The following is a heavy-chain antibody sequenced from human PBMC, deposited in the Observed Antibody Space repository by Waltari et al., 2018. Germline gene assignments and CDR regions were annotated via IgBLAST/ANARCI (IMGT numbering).Heavy chain of an antibody. Sequence: QVQLVESGGGVVQPGMSLRLSCAASGFVFKKSHMNWVRQTPGKGGEWGAVIAYNGGENDYADSVGGRFTISRDNSANTIDLQMNSLAAEEKAVYYCARGMMPFEGMIVYYDYLYGMDVWGQGTTVTVYS. J-gene: IGHJ6*02. CDR3: ARGMMPFEGMIVYYDYLYGMDV. CDR1: GFVFKKSH. CDR2: IAYNGGEN. V-gene: IGHV3-30*03. D-gene: IGHD3-16*02.